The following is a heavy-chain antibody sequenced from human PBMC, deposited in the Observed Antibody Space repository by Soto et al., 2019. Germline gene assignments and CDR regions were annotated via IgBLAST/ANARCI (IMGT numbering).Heavy chain of an antibody. CDR1: GFTFSSYS. D-gene: IGHD3-22*01. CDR2: ISSSSSTI. CDR3: ARGNPITMIVVVAPDFDY. V-gene: IGHV3-48*02. Sequence: EVQLVESGGGLVQPGGSLRLSCAASGFTFSSYSMNWVRQAPGKGLEWVSYISSSSSTIYYADSVKGRFTISRDNAKNALYRQMNSLRDEDTAVYYCARGNPITMIVVVAPDFDYWGQGTLVTVSS. J-gene: IGHJ4*02.